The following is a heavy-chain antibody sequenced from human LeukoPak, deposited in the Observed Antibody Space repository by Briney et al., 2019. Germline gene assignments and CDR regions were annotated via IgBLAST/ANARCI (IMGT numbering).Heavy chain of an antibody. CDR1: GVPLSNYV. V-gene: IGHV3-30*04. CDR3: ATDYGDYEPIDY. CDR2: ISFDGTNK. Sequence: GGSLGLSCTPSGVPLSNYVLLGVRGPPAGGLGWVAVISFDGTNKYYGDSVEGRFSVSRDNSKNTVYLQMNSLRPDDTAMYYCATDYGDYEPIDYWGQGTLVTVSS. J-gene: IGHJ4*02. D-gene: IGHD4-17*01.